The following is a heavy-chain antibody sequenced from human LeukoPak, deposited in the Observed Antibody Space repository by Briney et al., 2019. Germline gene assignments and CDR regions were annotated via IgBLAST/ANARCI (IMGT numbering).Heavy chain of an antibody. J-gene: IGHJ5*02. CDR3: AKDNWNDVPNWFDP. Sequence: GGSLRLSCATSGFPFSTSAMTWVRQAPGKGLEWVSAISGSGGSTYYADSVKGRFTISRDNSKNTLYLQMNSLRAEDTAVYYCAKDNWNDVPNWFDPWGQGTLVTVSS. V-gene: IGHV3-23*01. CDR1: GFPFSTSA. CDR2: ISGSGGST. D-gene: IGHD1-20*01.